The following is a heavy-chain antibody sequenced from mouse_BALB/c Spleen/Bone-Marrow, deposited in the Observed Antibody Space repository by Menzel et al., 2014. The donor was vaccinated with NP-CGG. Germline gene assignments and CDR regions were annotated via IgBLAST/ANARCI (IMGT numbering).Heavy chain of an antibody. CDR2: IDPANGNT. CDR3: ARWEYYAMDY. Sequence: EVKLVESGAELVKPGASVKLSCTASGFNIKDTYMHWVKQRPEQGLEWIGRIDPANGNTKYDPKFQGKATITADTSSNTAYLQLSSLTSEDTAVYYCARWEYYAMDYWGQGTSVTASP. J-gene: IGHJ4*01. V-gene: IGHV14-3*02. CDR1: GFNIKDTY. D-gene: IGHD4-1*01.